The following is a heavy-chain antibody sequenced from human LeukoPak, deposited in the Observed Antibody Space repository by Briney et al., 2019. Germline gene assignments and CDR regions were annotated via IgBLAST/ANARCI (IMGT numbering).Heavy chain of an antibody. CDR1: GGSFSGYY. CDR3: ASARPYDSSGSSTSDY. J-gene: IGHJ4*02. D-gene: IGHD3-22*01. CDR2: INHSGST. Sequence: SSETLSLTCAVYGGSFSGYYWSWIRQPPGKGLEWIGEINHSGSTNYNPSLKSRVTISVDTSKNQFSLKLSSVTAADTAVYYCASARPYDSSGSSTSDYWGQGTLDTVSS. V-gene: IGHV4-34*01.